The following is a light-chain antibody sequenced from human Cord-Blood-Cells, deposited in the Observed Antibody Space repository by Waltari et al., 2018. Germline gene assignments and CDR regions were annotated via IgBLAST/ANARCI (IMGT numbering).Light chain of an antibody. CDR2: DAS. J-gene: IGKJ5*01. Sequence: VLTQSPATPSLSPGERATLSCRASQCVSSYLAWYQQKPGQAPSLLIYDASNRATGIPARFSGSGSGTDFTLTISSLEPEDFAVYYCQQRSNWPVTFGQGTRLEIK. CDR3: QQRSNWPVT. CDR1: QCVSSY. V-gene: IGKV3-11*01.